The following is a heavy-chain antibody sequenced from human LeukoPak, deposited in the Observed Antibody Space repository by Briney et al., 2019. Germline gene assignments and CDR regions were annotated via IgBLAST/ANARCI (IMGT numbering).Heavy chain of an antibody. CDR1: GGSISSYY. V-gene: IGHV4-59*01. CDR3: ARFPRTGYSSCWYGGYFDY. Sequence: SETLSLTCTVSGGSISSYYWHWIRQPPGKGLEWIGYIYYSGSTDYNPSLKSRVTISVDTSKNQCSLNLSSVTAADTAVYYCARFPRTGYSSCWYGGYFDYWGQGTLVTVSS. D-gene: IGHD6-19*01. J-gene: IGHJ4*02. CDR2: IYYSGST.